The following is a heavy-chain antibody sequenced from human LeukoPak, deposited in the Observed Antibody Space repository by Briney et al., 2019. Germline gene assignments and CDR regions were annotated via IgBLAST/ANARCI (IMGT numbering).Heavy chain of an antibody. V-gene: IGHV1-18*01. CDR2: ISAYNGNT. Sequence: ASVKVPCKASGYTFTSYGISWVRQAPGQGLEWMGWISAYNGNTNYAQKLQGRVTMTTDTSTSTAYMELRSLRSDDTAVYYCARQVWQQLVRDYYGMDVWGQGTTVTVSS. CDR1: GYTFTSYG. CDR3: ARQVWQQLVRDYYGMDV. J-gene: IGHJ6*02. D-gene: IGHD6-13*01.